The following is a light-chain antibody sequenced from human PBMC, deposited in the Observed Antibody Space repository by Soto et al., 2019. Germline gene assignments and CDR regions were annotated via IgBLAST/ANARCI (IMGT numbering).Light chain of an antibody. CDR2: EVV. Sequence: QSVLTQPASVSGSPGQSITISCTGTSSDIGGYNYVSWYQQHPGKAPKLMIYEVVNRPSGVSNPFSGSKSGNTASLTISGLQAEDEADYYCCSYTSSTTRVFGGGTQLTVL. J-gene: IGLJ2*01. CDR3: CSYTSSTTRV. V-gene: IGLV2-14*01. CDR1: SSDIGGYNY.